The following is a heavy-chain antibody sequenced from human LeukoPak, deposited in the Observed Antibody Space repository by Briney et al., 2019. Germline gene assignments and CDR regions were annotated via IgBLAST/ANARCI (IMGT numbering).Heavy chain of an antibody. CDR2: INPNSGGT. CDR1: GYTFTGYY. J-gene: IGHJ6*02. CDR3: TTSGYSYEYGMDV. Sequence: GASVKVSCKASGYTFTGYYMHWVRQAPGQGLEWMGWINPNSGGTNYAQKFQGRVTMTGDTSISTAYMELSRLRSDDTAVYYCTTSGYSYEYGMDVWGQGTTVTVSS. D-gene: IGHD5-18*01. V-gene: IGHV1-2*02.